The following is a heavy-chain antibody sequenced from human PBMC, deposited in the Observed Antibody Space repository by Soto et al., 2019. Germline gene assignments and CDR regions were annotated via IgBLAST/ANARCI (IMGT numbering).Heavy chain of an antibody. CDR3: AGTIIGIYYYYMDV. V-gene: IGHV4-39*01. D-gene: IGHD5-12*01. Sequence: SETLSLTCTVSGGSISSSSYYWGWIRQPPGKGLEWIGSIYYSGSTYYNPSLKSRVTISVDTSKNQFSLKLSSVTAADTAVYYCAGTIIGIYYYYMDVWGKGTTVTVSS. J-gene: IGHJ6*03. CDR2: IYYSGST. CDR1: GGSISSSSYY.